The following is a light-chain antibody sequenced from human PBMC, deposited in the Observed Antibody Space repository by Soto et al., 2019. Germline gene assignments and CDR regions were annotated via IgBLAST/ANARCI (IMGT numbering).Light chain of an antibody. Sequence: QSVLTQPPSVSGAPGQRVTISCTGSSSNIGAGYDVHWYQQLPGTAPKLLIYGNSNRPSGVPDRFSGSKSGTSASLAITGRQAEDEADYYCQSYDSSRSGRKVFGGGTKLTVL. CDR2: GNS. CDR3: QSYDSSRSGRKV. V-gene: IGLV1-40*01. J-gene: IGLJ2*01. CDR1: SSNIGAGYD.